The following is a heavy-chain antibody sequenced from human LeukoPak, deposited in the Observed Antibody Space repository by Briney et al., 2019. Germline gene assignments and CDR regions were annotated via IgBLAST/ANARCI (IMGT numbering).Heavy chain of an antibody. D-gene: IGHD6-19*01. J-gene: IGHJ4*02. CDR2: ISSSSSYI. V-gene: IGHV3-21*04. CDR3: AKDPGYTSGSSFFDY. CDR1: GFTFSSYS. Sequence: GGSLRLSCAASGFTFSSYSMNWVRQAPGKGLEWVSSISSSSSYIYYADSVKGRFTISRDNAKNSLYLQMNSLRVEDTAVYYCAKDPGYTSGSSFFDYWGQGTLVTVSS.